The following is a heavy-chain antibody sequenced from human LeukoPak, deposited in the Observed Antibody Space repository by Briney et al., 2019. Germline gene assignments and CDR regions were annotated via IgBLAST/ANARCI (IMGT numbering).Heavy chain of an antibody. D-gene: IGHD3-22*01. CDR1: GGTFSSYA. CDR2: IIPIFGTA. CDR3: ARGPVRYYYDSSGYYYPFDY. J-gene: IGHJ4*02. V-gene: IGHV1-69*13. Sequence: ASVKVSCKASGGTFSSYAISWVRQAPGQGLEWMGGIIPIFGTANYAQKFQGRVTITADESTSTAYMELSSLRSEDTAVYYCARGPVRYYYDSSGYYYPFDYWGQGTLVTVSS.